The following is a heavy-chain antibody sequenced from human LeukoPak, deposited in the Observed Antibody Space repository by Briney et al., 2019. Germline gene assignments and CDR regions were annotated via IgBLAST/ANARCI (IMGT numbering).Heavy chain of an antibody. V-gene: IGHV3-30*18. Sequence: GGSLRLSCAASGFTFSSYAMSWVRQAPGKGLEWVAVISYDGSNKYYADSVKGRFTISRDNSKNTLYLQMNSLRAEDTAVYYCAKAVYYGSGSYYAYYYYYYGMDVWGQGTTVTVSS. CDR1: GFTFSSYA. J-gene: IGHJ6*02. D-gene: IGHD3-10*01. CDR3: AKAVYYGSGSYYAYYYYYYGMDV. CDR2: ISYDGSNK.